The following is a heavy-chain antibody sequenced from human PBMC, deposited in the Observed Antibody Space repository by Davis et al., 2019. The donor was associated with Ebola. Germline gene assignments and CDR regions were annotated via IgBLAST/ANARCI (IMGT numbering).Heavy chain of an antibody. CDR2: IYYSGSP. J-gene: IGHJ4*02. Sequence: MPSETLSLTCTVSGGSISSGDYYWSWIRQPPGKGLEWIGYIYYSGSPYYNPSHKSRVTISVDTSKNQFSLKLSSVTAADTAVYYCARQGVREGYCSGGSCYVYWGQGTLVTVSS. V-gene: IGHV4-30-4*01. CDR1: GGSISSGDYY. CDR3: ARQGVREGYCSGGSCYVY. D-gene: IGHD2-15*01.